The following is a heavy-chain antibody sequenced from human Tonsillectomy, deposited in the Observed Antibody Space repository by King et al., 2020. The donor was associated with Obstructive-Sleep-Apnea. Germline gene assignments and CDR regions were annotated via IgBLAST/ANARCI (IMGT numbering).Heavy chain of an antibody. CDR2: IWYDGSNK. CDR3: ARGSGSYRKRGMDV. CDR1: GFTFSTYG. V-gene: IGHV3-33*01. J-gene: IGHJ6*02. D-gene: IGHD3-10*01. Sequence: VQLVESGGGVVQPGRSLRLSCAASGFTFSTYGMHWVRQAPGKGLEWVAVIWYDGSNKYYADSVKDRFTISRDNSKNTRYLQMNSLRADDTALYYCARGSGSYRKRGMDVWGQGTTVTVSS.